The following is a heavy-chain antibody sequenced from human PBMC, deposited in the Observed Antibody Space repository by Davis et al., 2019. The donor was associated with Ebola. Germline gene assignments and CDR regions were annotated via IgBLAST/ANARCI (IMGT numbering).Heavy chain of an antibody. CDR2: IKQDGSDK. J-gene: IGHJ4*02. CDR1: GFTFSSFW. D-gene: IGHD3-10*01. Sequence: PGGSLRLSCAASGFTFSSFWMSWVRQAPGKGLEWVANIKQDGSDKYYMDSVKGRFTVSSDNAKNSLYLQMNTLRAEDTAVYYCARRYYGSGTYYKDYWGQGTLVTVSS. CDR3: ARRYYGSGTYYKDY. V-gene: IGHV3-7*01.